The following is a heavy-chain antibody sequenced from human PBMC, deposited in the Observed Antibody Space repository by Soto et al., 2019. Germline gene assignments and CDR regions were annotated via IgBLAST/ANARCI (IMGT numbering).Heavy chain of an antibody. CDR3: ARDAAAGLNDY. Sequence: QVQLVQSGAEVKQPGASVKVSCKASGYTFTSYGISWVRQAPGQGLEWMGWISAYNGNTKYVQKFQGRVTMTTDTSTSTAYMELRSLRSDDTAVDYCARDAAAGLNDYWGQGTLVTVSS. V-gene: IGHV1-18*01. J-gene: IGHJ4*02. CDR1: GYTFTSYG. D-gene: IGHD6-13*01. CDR2: ISAYNGNT.